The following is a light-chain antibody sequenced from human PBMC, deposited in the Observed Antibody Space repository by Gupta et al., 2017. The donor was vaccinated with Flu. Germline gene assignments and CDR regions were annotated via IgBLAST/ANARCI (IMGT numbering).Light chain of an antibody. CDR1: QSISSW. V-gene: IGKV1-5*03. CDR3: QQYNSYSWT. J-gene: IGKJ1*01. Sequence: DIQMTQSPSTLSASVGDRVTITCRASQSISSWLAWYQQKPGKAPKLLIYKASSLESGVPLRFSGSGSGTEFTLTISNLQPDDFATYNCQQYNSYSWTFGQGTKVEIK. CDR2: KAS.